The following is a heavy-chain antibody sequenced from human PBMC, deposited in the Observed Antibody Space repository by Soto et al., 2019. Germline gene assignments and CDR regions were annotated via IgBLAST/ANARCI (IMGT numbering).Heavy chain of an antibody. J-gene: IGHJ4*02. V-gene: IGHV1-8*01. CDR3: AREGLGYCSCGSCFPLDY. Sequence: QVQLVQSGAEVKKPGASVKVSCKASGYTFTSYDINWVRQATGQGLEWMGWMNANSGNTGYAQKFQGRVTMTRNTSISTGYMELRSLRSEDTAVYYCAREGLGYCSCGSCFPLDYWVQGTLVTVSS. CDR2: MNANSGNT. D-gene: IGHD2-15*01. CDR1: GYTFTSYD.